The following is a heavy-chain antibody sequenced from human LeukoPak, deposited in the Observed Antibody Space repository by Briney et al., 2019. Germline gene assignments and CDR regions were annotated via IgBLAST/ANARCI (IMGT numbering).Heavy chain of an antibody. J-gene: IGHJ3*02. CDR1: GFTFDDYA. Sequence: GGSLRLSCAASGFTFDDYAMHWVRQAPGKGLEWVSGISWNSGSIGYADSVKGRFTNSRDNAKNSLYLQMNSLRAEDTALYYCAKDTSTDYGSGSYFPDAFDIWGQGTMVTVSS. V-gene: IGHV3-9*01. D-gene: IGHD3-10*01. CDR2: ISWNSGSI. CDR3: AKDTSTDYGSGSYFPDAFDI.